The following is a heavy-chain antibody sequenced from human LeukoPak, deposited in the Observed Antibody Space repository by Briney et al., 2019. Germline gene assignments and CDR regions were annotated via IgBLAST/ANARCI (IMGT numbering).Heavy chain of an antibody. CDR2: IYPGDSDT. Sequence: GESLKISCKGSGYSFTSYWIGWVRQMPGKGQEWMGIIYPGDSDTRYSPSFQGQVTISVDKSINTAYLQWSSLKASDTAMYYCARPLAVAGRDYYYYGMDVWGQGTTVTVSS. J-gene: IGHJ6*02. V-gene: IGHV5-51*01. CDR1: GYSFTSYW. CDR3: ARPLAVAGRDYYYYGMDV. D-gene: IGHD6-19*01.